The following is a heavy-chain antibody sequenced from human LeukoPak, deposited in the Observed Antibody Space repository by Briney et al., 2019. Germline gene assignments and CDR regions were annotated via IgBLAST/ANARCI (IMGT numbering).Heavy chain of an antibody. CDR1: GFTFTNAC. D-gene: IGHD3-10*01. V-gene: IGHV3-15*01. CDR2: IKGKTDGGAA. CDR3: VRGHFGDYYFDY. J-gene: IGHJ4*02. Sequence: PGGSLRLSCEASGFTFTNACMNWVRQAPGKGLEWIGRIKGKTDGGAADYATPVKGRFTISRDDSKNILYLQMNSLTTEDSAVYFCVRGHFGDYYFDYWGQGTLVTVSS.